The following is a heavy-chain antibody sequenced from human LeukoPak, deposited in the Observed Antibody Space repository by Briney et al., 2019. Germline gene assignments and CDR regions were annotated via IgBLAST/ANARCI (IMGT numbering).Heavy chain of an antibody. Sequence: TXXVSGGSISSSNWWSWVRQPPGKGLEWIGEIYHSGSTNYNPSLKSRVTISVDTSKNQLSLKLSSVTAADTAVCYXXXVXXXPXXLAXAGSLFXYWGQGTLVTVSS. CDR3: XXVXXXPXXLAXAGSLFXY. CDR2: IYHSGST. V-gene: IGHV4-4*02. D-gene: IGHD6-13*01. J-gene: IGHJ4*02. CDR1: GGSISSSNW.